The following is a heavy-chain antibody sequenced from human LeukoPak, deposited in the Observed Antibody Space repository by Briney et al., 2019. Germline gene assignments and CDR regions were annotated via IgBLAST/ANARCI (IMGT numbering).Heavy chain of an antibody. CDR2: ISAYNGNT. Sequence: GASVKVSCKASGYTFTSYGISWVRQAPGQGLEWMGWISAYNGNTNYAQKLQGRVTMTTDTSTSTAYMELRSLRSDDTAVYYCARTAVAAYYYYYMDVWGKGTTVTVSS. J-gene: IGHJ6*03. CDR3: ARTAVAAYYYYYMDV. CDR1: GYTFTSYG. D-gene: IGHD6-19*01. V-gene: IGHV1-18*01.